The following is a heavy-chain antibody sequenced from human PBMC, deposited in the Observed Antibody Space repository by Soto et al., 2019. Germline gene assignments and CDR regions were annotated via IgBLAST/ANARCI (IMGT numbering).Heavy chain of an antibody. CDR2: IKQDGSEK. D-gene: IGHD4-4*01. CDR3: ARVNTVTRDGAENSAPLSSDYFDY. J-gene: IGHJ4*02. V-gene: IGHV3-7*01. CDR1: GFTFSSYW. Sequence: GGSLRLSCAASGFTFSSYWMSWVRQAPGKGLEWVANIKQDGSEKYYVDSVKGRFTISRDNAKNSLYLQMNSLRTEDTAVYYCARVNTVTRDGAENSAPLSSDYFDYWGQGTLVTVSS.